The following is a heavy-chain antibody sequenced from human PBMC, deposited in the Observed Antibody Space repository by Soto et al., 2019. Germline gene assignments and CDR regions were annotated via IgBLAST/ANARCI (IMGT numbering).Heavy chain of an antibody. Sequence: QVQLVESGGGLVKPGGSLRLSCAASGFTFSDYYMSWIRQAPGKGLEWVSYISSSGSTIYYADSVKGRFTISRDNAKNALCLHMNSLGGEDTAVYYCARDNGMATVHYYYGMEVWGQGTTVTVSS. D-gene: IGHD4-4*01. CDR3: ARDNGMATVHYYYGMEV. V-gene: IGHV3-11*01. J-gene: IGHJ6*02. CDR1: GFTFSDYY. CDR2: ISSSGSTI.